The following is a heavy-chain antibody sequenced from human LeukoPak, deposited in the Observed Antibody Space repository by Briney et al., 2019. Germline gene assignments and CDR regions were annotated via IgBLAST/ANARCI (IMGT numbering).Heavy chain of an antibody. CDR1: GVTFSSYW. CDR3: ARVGFYHSSRYYPDY. V-gene: IGHV3-7*01. Sequence: PGGSLRLSCAASGVTFSSYWMTWVRQAPGKGLEWVANINQDGSERPYVDSMKGRFTISRDNAKNSLYLQMNSLRAEDTAVYYCARVGFYHSSRYYPDYWGQGTLVAVSS. J-gene: IGHJ4*02. D-gene: IGHD3-22*01. CDR2: INQDGSER.